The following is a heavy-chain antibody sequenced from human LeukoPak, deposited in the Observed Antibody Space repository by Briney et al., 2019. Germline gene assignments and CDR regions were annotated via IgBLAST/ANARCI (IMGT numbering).Heavy chain of an antibody. CDR1: GFTVSSNY. Sequence: AGGSLRLSCAASGFTVSSNYMSWVRQAPGKGLEWVSVIYSGGSTAYADSVKGRFTISRDNSKNTLYLQMNSLRAEDTAVYYCATVFGYDGSGSSDYWGQGALVTVSS. J-gene: IGHJ4*02. V-gene: IGHV3-53*01. D-gene: IGHD3-10*01. CDR3: ATVFGYDGSGSSDY. CDR2: IYSGGST.